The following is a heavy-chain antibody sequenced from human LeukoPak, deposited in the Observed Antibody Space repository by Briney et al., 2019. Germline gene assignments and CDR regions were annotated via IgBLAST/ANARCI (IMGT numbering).Heavy chain of an antibody. Sequence: PGGSLRLSCAASGFTFSSYSMNWVRQAPGKGLEWVSSISSSSSYIYYADSVKGRFTISRDNAKNSLYLQMNSLRAEDTAVYYCARDLPLTVGYYYYYMDVWGKGTTVTISS. D-gene: IGHD1-14*01. CDR3: ARDLPLTVGYYYYYMDV. V-gene: IGHV3-21*01. CDR1: GFTFSSYS. J-gene: IGHJ6*03. CDR2: ISSSSSYI.